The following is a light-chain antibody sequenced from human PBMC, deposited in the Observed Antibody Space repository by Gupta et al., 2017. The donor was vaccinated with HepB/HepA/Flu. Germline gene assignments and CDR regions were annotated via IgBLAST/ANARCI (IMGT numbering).Light chain of an antibody. CDR1: SLRSYY. Sequence: SSELTQDPAVSVALGPTVRITCQGDSLRSYYASWYQQKPGQAPVLVIYGKNNRPSGIPDRFSGSSSGNTASLTITGAQAEDEADYYCNSRDSSGNHRVVFGGGTKLTVL. CDR3: NSRDSSGNHRVV. J-gene: IGLJ2*01. CDR2: GKN. V-gene: IGLV3-19*01.